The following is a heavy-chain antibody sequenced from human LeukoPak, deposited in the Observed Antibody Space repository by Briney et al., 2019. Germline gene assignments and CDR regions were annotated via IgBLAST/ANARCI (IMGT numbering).Heavy chain of an antibody. CDR3: ARDHGYYYYMDV. CDR1: GFTFSSFT. CDR2: ISSSNSYI. Sequence: TGRSLRLSCAASGFTFSSFTMNWVRQAPGKGLEWVSSISSSNSYIYYADSVKGRFTISRDNAKNSLYLQINSLRAEDTAVYYCARDHGYYYYMDVWGKGTTVTISS. V-gene: IGHV3-21*01. J-gene: IGHJ6*03.